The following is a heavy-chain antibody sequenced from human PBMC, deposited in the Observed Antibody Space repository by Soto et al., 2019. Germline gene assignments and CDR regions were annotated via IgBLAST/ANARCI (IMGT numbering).Heavy chain of an antibody. CDR1: GFSLSNARMG. Sequence: QVTLKESGPVLVKPTETLTLTCTVSGFSLSNARMGVSWIRHPPGKALEWLAHIFSNDEKSYSTSLKSRLTISKDTSKSQVVLTMTNMDPVDTATYYCARIHKRAATHNWFDPWGQGTLVTVSS. V-gene: IGHV2-26*01. J-gene: IGHJ5*02. CDR2: IFSNDEK. CDR3: ARIHKRAATHNWFDP. D-gene: IGHD2-15*01.